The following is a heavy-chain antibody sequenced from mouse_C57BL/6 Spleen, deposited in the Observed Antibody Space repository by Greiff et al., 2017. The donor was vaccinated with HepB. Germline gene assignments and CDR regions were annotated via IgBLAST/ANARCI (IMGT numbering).Heavy chain of an antibody. V-gene: IGHV5-6*01. J-gene: IGHJ2*01. CDR1: GFTFSSYG. CDR3: ASLTMITTRYYFDY. D-gene: IGHD2-4*01. CDR2: ISSGGSYT. Sequence: EVQGVESGGDLVKPGGSLKLSCAASGFTFSSYGMSWVRQTPEKRLEWVATISSGGSYTYYPDSVKGRFTISRDNAKNTLYLQMSSLKSEDTARYYCASLTMITTRYYFDYWGQGTTLTVSS.